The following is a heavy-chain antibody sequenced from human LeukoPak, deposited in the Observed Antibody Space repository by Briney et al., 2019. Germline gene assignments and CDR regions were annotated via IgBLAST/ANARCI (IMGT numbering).Heavy chain of an antibody. D-gene: IGHD6-6*01. CDR3: ARDLIRIAARPFDY. V-gene: IGHV3-21*01. J-gene: IGHJ4*02. CDR2: ISRSSSYI. Sequence: GGSLRLSCAASGFTFSSYSMNWVRQAPGKGLEWVSSISRSSSYIYYADSVKGRFTISRDNAKNSLYLQMNSLRAEDTAVYYCARDLIRIAARPFDYWGQGTLVTVSS. CDR1: GFTFSSYS.